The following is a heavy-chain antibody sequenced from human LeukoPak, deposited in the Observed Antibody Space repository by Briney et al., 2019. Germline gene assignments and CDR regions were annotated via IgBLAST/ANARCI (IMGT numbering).Heavy chain of an antibody. D-gene: IGHD3-10*01. V-gene: IGHV3-49*04. J-gene: IGHJ4*02. CDR3: TRDRYYGSGSYYSVGDFDY. Sequence: GVLRLSCTTSGFTFGDYAMSWVRQAPGKGLEWVGFIRSKVYGGTTEYAASVKGRFTISRDDSKSIAYLQMSSLKTEDTAVYYCTRDRYYGSGSYYSVGDFDYWGQGTLVTVSS. CDR2: IRSKVYGGTT. CDR1: GFTFGDYA.